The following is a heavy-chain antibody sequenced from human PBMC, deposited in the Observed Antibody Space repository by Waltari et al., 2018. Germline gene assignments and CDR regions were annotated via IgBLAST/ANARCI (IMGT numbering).Heavy chain of an antibody. J-gene: IGHJ2*01. CDR1: GYSISSGYY. D-gene: IGHD4-4*01. Sequence: QVQLQESGPGLVKPSETLSLTCAVSGYSISSGYYWGWIRQPPGKGLEWMGSIYHSGSTYYNPSLKSRVTISVDTSKNQFSLKLSSVTAADTAVYYCARRLGTVTRGWYFDLWGRGTLVTVSS. CDR2: IYHSGST. V-gene: IGHV4-38-2*01. CDR3: ARRLGTVTRGWYFDL.